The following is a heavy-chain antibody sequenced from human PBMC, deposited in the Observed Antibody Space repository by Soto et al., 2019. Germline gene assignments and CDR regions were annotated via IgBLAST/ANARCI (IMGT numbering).Heavy chain of an antibody. D-gene: IGHD3-10*01. CDR1: GFSLSTSGMC. Sequence: GSGPTLVNPTQTLTLTCTFSGFSLSTSGMCVSWIRQPPGKALEWLALIDWDDDKYYSTSLKTRLTISKDTSKNQVVLTMTNMDPVDTATYYCARAHSYGSGSYYYYGMDVWGQGTTVTVSS. CDR3: ARAHSYGSGSYYYYGMDV. V-gene: IGHV2-70*01. J-gene: IGHJ6*02. CDR2: IDWDDDK.